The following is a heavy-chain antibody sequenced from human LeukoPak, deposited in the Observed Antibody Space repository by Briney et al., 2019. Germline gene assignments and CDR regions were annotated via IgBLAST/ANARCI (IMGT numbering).Heavy chain of an antibody. V-gene: IGHV3-21*01. J-gene: IGHJ3*02. CDR1: GFTFSSYS. CDR2: ISSSSSYI. CDR3: ARGGIQLWSVHDAFDI. D-gene: IGHD5-18*01. Sequence: GGSLRLSCAASGFTFSSYSMNWVRQAPGKGLEWVSSISSSSSYIYYADSVKGRFTISRDNAKNSLYLQMNSLRAEDTAVYYCARGGIQLWSVHDAFDIWGQGTMVTVSS.